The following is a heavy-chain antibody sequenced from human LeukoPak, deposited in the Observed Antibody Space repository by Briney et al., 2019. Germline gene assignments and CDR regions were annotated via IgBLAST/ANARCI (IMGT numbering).Heavy chain of an antibody. D-gene: IGHD2-2*01. V-gene: IGHV4-34*01. J-gene: IGHJ4*02. CDR1: GGSFSGYY. Sequence: SETLSLTCAVYGGSFSGYYWSWIRQPPGKGLEWIGEINHSGSTNYNPSLKSRVTISVDTSKNQFSLKLSSVTAADTAVYYCARHPRYCSSTSCPYWGQGTLVTVSS. CDR2: INHSGST. CDR3: ARHPRYCSSTSCPY.